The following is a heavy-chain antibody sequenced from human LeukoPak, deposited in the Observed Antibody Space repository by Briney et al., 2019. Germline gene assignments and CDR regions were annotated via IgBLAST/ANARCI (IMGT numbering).Heavy chain of an antibody. CDR2: IYTSGNT. CDR3: ASSGYYGSGSYFEY. J-gene: IGHJ4*02. V-gene: IGHV4-4*07. Sequence: SATLSLTCTVSGGSISRYYWSWIRQPAGRGLEWIGRIYTSGNTNYNPSLKSRVTMSVDASKKQFSLKLSSVTAADSAVYYCASSGYYGSGSYFEYWGQGTLVTVSS. D-gene: IGHD3-10*01. CDR1: GGSISRYY.